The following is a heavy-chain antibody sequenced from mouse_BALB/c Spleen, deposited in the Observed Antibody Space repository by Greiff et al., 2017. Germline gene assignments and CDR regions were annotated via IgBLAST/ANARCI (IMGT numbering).Heavy chain of an antibody. CDR3: ARSTMTYWFAY. D-gene: IGHD2-4*01. CDR1: GYTFTDYA. Sequence: VQLQESGAELVRPGVSVKISCKGSGYTFTDYAMHWVKQSHAKSLEWIGVISTYYGDASYNQKFKGKATMTVDKSSSTAYMELARLTSEDSAIYYCARSTMTYWFAYWGQGTLVTVSA. CDR2: ISTYYGDA. J-gene: IGHJ3*01. V-gene: IGHV1S137*01.